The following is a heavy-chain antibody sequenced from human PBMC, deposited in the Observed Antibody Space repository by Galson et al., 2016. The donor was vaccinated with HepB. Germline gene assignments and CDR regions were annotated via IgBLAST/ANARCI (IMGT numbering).Heavy chain of an antibody. CDR1: GFTFHSYT. V-gene: IGHV3-23*01. Sequence: SLRLSCAASGFTFHSYTMGWVRQAPGKGLQWVSDITPAGDATYYAEPVTGRFTISRDNSKNTLYLYMNSLRAGDTAVYYCGKHGGFDYWGQGALVTVSS. J-gene: IGHJ4*02. D-gene: IGHD3-16*01. CDR2: ITPAGDAT. CDR3: GKHGGFDY.